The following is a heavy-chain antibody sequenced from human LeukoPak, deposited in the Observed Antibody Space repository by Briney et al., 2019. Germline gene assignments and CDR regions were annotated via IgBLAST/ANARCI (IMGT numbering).Heavy chain of an antibody. CDR3: VKDRVDTAFFNSYFDS. V-gene: IGHV3-64D*06. Sequence: GGSLKLSCSAPGVTFSNYAMHWVRQAPGKRLEYVSALSSNGGRTYYADSVKGRFTISRDNSKNTLYLQMTSLRAEDTAVYYCVKDRVDTAFFNSYFDSWGQGTLVTVSS. CDR1: GVTFSNYA. CDR2: LSSNGGRT. J-gene: IGHJ4*02. D-gene: IGHD5-18*01.